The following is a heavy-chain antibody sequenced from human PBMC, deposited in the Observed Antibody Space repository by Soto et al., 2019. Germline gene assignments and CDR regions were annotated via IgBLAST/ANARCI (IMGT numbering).Heavy chain of an antibody. V-gene: IGHV4-59*01. D-gene: IGHD6-13*01. CDR3: ASDIAAADFDY. J-gene: IGHJ4*02. CDR2: IYYSGST. Sequence: SETLSLTCTVSGGSISSYYWSWIRQPPGKGLEWIGYIYYSGSTNYNPSLKSRVTISVDTSKNQFSLKLSSVTAADTAVYYCASDIAAADFDYWGQGTLVTVSS. CDR1: GGSISSYY.